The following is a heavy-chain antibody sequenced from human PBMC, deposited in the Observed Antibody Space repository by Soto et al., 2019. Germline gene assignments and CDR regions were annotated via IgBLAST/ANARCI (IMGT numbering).Heavy chain of an antibody. CDR1: GGSISSSSYY. D-gene: IGHD1-26*01. CDR3: ARQGTQELPTFDY. V-gene: IGHV4-39*01. Sequence: SETLSLTCTVSGGSISSSSYYWGWIRQPPGKGLEWIGSIYYSGSTYYNPSLKCRVTISVDTSKNQFSLKLSSVTAADTAVYYCARQGTQELPTFDYWGQGTLVTVSS. J-gene: IGHJ4*02. CDR2: IYYSGST.